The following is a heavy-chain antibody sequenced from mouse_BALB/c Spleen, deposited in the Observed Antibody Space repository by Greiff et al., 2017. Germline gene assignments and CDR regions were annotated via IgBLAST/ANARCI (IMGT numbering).Heavy chain of an antibody. CDR2: ISNGGGST. J-gene: IGHJ4*01. Sequence: EVQVVESGGGLVQPGGSLKLSCAASGFTFSSYTMSWVRQTPEKRLEWVAYISNGGGSTYYPDTVKCRFTISRDNAKNTLYLQMSSLKSEDTAMYYCARQRGDAMDYWGQGTSVTVSS. CDR1: GFTFSSYT. CDR3: ARQRGDAMDY. V-gene: IGHV5-12-2*01.